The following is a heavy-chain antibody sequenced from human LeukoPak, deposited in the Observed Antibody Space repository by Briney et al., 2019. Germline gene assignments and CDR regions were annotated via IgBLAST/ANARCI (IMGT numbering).Heavy chain of an antibody. V-gene: IGHV3-30*18. CDR1: GFTFDDYG. Sequence: GGSLRLSCAASGFTFDDYGMSWVRQAPGKGLEWVAVISYDGSNKYYADSVKGRFTFSRDNSKNSLYLQMNSLRAEDTAVYYCAELGITMIGGVWGKGTTVTISS. D-gene: IGHD3-10*02. CDR2: ISYDGSNK. J-gene: IGHJ6*04. CDR3: AELGITMIGGV.